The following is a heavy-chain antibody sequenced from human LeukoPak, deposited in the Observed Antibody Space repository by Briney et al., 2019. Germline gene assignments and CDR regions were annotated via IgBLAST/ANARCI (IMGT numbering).Heavy chain of an antibody. J-gene: IGHJ4*02. D-gene: IGHD6-19*01. CDR1: GFTFSTYW. V-gene: IGHV3-74*01. CDR2: INSDGSTT. CDR3: AAVEPDY. Sequence: GGSLRLSCAASGFTFSTYWMHWVRQVPGKGLVWVSRINSDGSTTDYADSVKGRFIISRDNTKNTLYLQMNSLRAEDTAIYYCAAVEPDYWGQGTLVTVSS.